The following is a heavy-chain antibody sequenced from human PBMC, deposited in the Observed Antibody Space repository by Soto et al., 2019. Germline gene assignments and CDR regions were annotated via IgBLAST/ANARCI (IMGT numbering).Heavy chain of an antibody. CDR2: INPSGGST. CDR3: ARDLYNSSSWNPLALYFDY. J-gene: IGHJ4*02. V-gene: IGHV1-46*01. D-gene: IGHD6-13*01. Sequence: GASVKVSCKASGYTFTSYGISWVRQAPGQGLEWKGKINPSGGSTSYAQKFQGRVTMTRDTSTSTVYMELSSLRSEDTAVYYCARDLYNSSSWNPLALYFDYWGQGTLVTVSS. CDR1: GYTFTSYG.